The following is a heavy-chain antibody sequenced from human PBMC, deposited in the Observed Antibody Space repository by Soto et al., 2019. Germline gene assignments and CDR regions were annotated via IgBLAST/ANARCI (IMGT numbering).Heavy chain of an antibody. CDR1: GSALNSGNYY. Sequence: AXETLSLTCSVAGSALNSGNYYWSWIRQVPGKGLEWIGHIYVTGAVDYNPSLRDRITISQDTSERQFSLNLRLVTAADTAVYYCARLRIATNNYKWFDPWGQGPLVTVSS. CDR2: IYVTGAV. CDR3: ARLRIATNNYKWFDP. V-gene: IGHV4-31*03. J-gene: IGHJ5*02. D-gene: IGHD2-21*01.